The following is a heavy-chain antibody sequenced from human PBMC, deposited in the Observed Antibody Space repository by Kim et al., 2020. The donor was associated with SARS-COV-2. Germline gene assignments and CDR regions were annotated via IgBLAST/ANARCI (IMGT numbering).Heavy chain of an antibody. J-gene: IGHJ4*02. V-gene: IGHV3-23*01. CDR3: AKDLLYDSSGYYYRVGYFDD. D-gene: IGHD3-22*01. CDR1: GFTFSSYA. Sequence: GGSLRLSCAASGFTFSSYAMSWVRQAPGKGLEWVSAISGSGGSTYYADSVKGRFTISRDNSKNTLYLQMNSLRAEDTAVYYCAKDLLYDSSGYYYRVGYFDDWGQGTLVSVAS. CDR2: ISGSGGST.